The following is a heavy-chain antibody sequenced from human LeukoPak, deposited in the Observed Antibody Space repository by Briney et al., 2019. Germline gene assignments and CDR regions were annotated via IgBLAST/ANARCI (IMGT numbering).Heavy chain of an antibody. CDR1: GGSISSGGYY. CDR3: ARTGFTYGSAGS. V-gene: IGHV4-30-4*01. Sequence: SETLSLTCTVSGGSISSGGYYWSWVRQPPGKGLEWIGCFLYTGKTFYNPSLQSRVAISGDTAKNQVSLRVTSVTAADTALYYCARTGFTYGSAGSWGQGTLVTVSA. CDR2: FLYTGKT. J-gene: IGHJ5*02. D-gene: IGHD5-18*01.